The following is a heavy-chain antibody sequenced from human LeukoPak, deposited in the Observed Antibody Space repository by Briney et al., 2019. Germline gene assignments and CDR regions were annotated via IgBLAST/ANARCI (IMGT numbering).Heavy chain of an antibody. Sequence: EASVKVSCKASGYTFTSYGISWVRQAPGQGLEWMGWISAYNGNTNYAQKLQGRVTMTTDTSTSTAYMELRSLRSDDTAVYYCARDEGDGYVYYFDYWGQGTLVTVSS. CDR2: ISAYNGNT. D-gene: IGHD5-24*01. CDR3: ARDEGDGYVYYFDY. V-gene: IGHV1-18*01. J-gene: IGHJ4*02. CDR1: GYTFTSYG.